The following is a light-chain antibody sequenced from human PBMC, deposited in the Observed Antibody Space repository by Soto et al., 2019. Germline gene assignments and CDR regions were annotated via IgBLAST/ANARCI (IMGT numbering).Light chain of an antibody. Sequence: QPVLTQSHSASASLGASVKLTCTLSSGHSSYAIAWHQQQPEKGPRYLMKLNSDGSHSKGDGIPDRFSGSSSGAERYLTSSSLQSEDEADYYCQTWGTGIQVFGTGTKLTVL. CDR3: QTWGTGIQV. CDR2: LNSDGSH. J-gene: IGLJ1*01. V-gene: IGLV4-69*01. CDR1: SGHSSYA.